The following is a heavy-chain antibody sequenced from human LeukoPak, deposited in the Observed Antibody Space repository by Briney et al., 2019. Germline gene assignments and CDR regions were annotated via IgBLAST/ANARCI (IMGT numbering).Heavy chain of an antibody. D-gene: IGHD2-15*01. V-gene: IGHV6-1*01. CDR1: GDSVSSNSAA. CDR3: ARDRPVVVVAATRSYDAFDI. Sequence: SQTLSLTCAISGDSVSSNSAAWNWIRQSPSRGLEWLGRTYYRSKWYNDYAVSVKSRITINPDTSKNQFSLQLNSVTPEDTAVYYCARDRPVVVVAATRSYDAFDIWGQGTMVTVSS. J-gene: IGHJ3*02. CDR2: TYYRSKWYN.